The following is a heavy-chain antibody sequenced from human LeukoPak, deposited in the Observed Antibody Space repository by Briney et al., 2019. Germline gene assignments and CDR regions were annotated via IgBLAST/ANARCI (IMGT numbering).Heavy chain of an antibody. CDR1: GFTFSSYG. V-gene: IGHV3-30*18. Sequence: GGSLRLSCAASGFTFSSYGMHWVRQAPGKGLEWVAYISYGGSYKYYADSVKGRFTISRDNSKNTLYLQMNSLRAEDTAVYYCAKVGDYGDYALDYWGQGTLVTVSS. CDR3: AKVGDYGDYALDY. D-gene: IGHD4-17*01. CDR2: ISYGGSYK. J-gene: IGHJ4*02.